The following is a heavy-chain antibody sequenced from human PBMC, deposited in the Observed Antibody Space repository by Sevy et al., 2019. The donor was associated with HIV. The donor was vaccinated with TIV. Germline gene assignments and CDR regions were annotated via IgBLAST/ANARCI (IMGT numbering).Heavy chain of an antibody. CDR1: GFNVNDNY. V-gene: IGHV3-53*01. Sequence: GGSLRLSCAASGFNVNDNYMTWVRQAPGKGLEWVSIIHADGSSYYSDSVKGRFTMSRDDSKNIVSLQMISLRADDTAVYYCAGDWRFCGNECYLYYYYGMDVWGQGTAVTVSS. CDR3: AGDWRFCGNECYLYYYYGMDV. CDR2: IHADGSS. J-gene: IGHJ6*02. D-gene: IGHD3-16*02.